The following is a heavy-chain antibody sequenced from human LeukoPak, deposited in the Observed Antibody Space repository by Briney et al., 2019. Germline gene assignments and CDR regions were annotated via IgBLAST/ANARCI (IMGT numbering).Heavy chain of an antibody. D-gene: IGHD5-18*01. CDR2: ISGSGGST. CDR1: GFTFSSYG. V-gene: IGHV3-23*01. J-gene: IGHJ4*02. CDR3: AKGITWIQLWLADY. Sequence: GGSLRLSCAASGFTFSSYGMSWVRQAPGKGLEWVSAISGSGGSTYYADSVRGRFTISRDNSKETLYLQMHSLRAEDTAIYYCAKGITWIQLWLADYWGQGTLVTVPS.